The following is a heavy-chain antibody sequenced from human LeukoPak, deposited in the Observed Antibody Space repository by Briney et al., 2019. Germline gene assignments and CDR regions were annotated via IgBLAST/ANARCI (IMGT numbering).Heavy chain of an antibody. Sequence: ASVKVSCKASGYTFTSYGISWVRQAPGQGLEWMGWISAYNGNTNYAQKLQGRVTMTTDTSTSTAYMELRSLRSDDTAAYYCARDTDSMVIRARDAFDIWGQGTMVTVSS. CDR3: ARDTDSMVIRARDAFDI. CDR1: GYTFTSYG. J-gene: IGHJ3*02. CDR2: ISAYNGNT. V-gene: IGHV1-18*01. D-gene: IGHD3-22*01.